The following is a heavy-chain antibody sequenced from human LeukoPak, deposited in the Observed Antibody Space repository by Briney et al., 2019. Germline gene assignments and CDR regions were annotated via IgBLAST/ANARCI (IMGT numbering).Heavy chain of an antibody. CDR3: VSGGVGGY. V-gene: IGHV4-59*01. CDR2: IYFSGST. Sequence: SETLSLTCTVSGVSISGYYWSWIRQPPGKGLEWIGYIYFSGSTNYNPSLKSRVTISVDMSKNQFSLKLSSVTAADTAVYYCVSGGVGGYWGQGTLVTVSS. D-gene: IGHD2-2*01. CDR1: GVSISGYY. J-gene: IGHJ4*02.